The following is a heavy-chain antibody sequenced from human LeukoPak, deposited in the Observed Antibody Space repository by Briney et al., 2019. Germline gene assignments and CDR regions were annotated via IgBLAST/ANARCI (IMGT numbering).Heavy chain of an antibody. Sequence: PGGSLRLSCAASGFTFSTYVMSWVRQAPGRGLEWVTRISGSGGGTYYADCVKGRFTISRDNTKTTLYLQMNSLSAEDTSIYCGAKDWQRILTTGAFDIWGQGTMVSVSS. CDR3: AKDWQRILTTGAFDI. J-gene: IGHJ3*02. CDR2: ISGSGGGT. D-gene: IGHD1-1*01. CDR1: GFTFSTYV. V-gene: IGHV3-23*01.